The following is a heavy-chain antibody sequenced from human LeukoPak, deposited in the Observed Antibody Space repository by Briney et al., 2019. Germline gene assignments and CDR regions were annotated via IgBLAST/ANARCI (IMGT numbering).Heavy chain of an antibody. V-gene: IGHV1-69*13. D-gene: IGHD3-10*01. CDR1: GGTFSSYA. CDR2: IIPIFGTA. Sequence: SVKVSCKASGGTFSSYAISWVRQAPGQGLEWMGGIIPIFGTANYAQKFQGRVTITADESTSTAYMELSSLRSEDTAVYYCARDEHYYGSGSYPYYFDYWGQGTLVTVSS. CDR3: ARDEHYYGSGSYPYYFDY. J-gene: IGHJ4*02.